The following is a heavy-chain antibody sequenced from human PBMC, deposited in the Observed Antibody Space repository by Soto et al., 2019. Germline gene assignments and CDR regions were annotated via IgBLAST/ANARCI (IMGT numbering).Heavy chain of an antibody. Sequence: QIRLVQSGGEVKKPGASVKVSCKSSGYKFISHSITWVRQAPGQGLEWMGRISAYNGNTNYAQKLQGRVTMTTDTSTNTAYMELRSLRSDDTAVYYCARGAFCGGAAGCRDMDVWGQGTTVTVSS. V-gene: IGHV1-18*01. CDR2: ISAYNGNT. CDR1: GYKFISHS. CDR3: ARGAFCGGAAGCRDMDV. J-gene: IGHJ6*02. D-gene: IGHD2-21*01.